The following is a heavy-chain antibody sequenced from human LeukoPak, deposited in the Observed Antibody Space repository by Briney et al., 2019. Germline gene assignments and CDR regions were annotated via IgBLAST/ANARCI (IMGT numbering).Heavy chain of an antibody. Sequence: GGSLRLSCAASRFTFSNYAMSWVRQAPGKGLEWVSAISGSGGTTYYADSVMGRFTISRDNSKNTLYLQMNSLRAEDTAIYYCARSIVVVTYLAYWGQGTLVTVSS. V-gene: IGHV3-23*01. CDR2: ISGSGGTT. CDR3: ARSIVVVTYLAY. J-gene: IGHJ4*02. CDR1: RFTFSNYA. D-gene: IGHD2-21*02.